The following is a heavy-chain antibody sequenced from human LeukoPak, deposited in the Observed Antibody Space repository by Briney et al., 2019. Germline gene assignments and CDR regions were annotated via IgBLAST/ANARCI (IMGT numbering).Heavy chain of an antibody. D-gene: IGHD2-21*02. V-gene: IGHV4-61*08. CDR1: GGSISSGGYS. CDR3: ARSPREVTVLDS. Sequence: TSGTLSLTCAVSGGSISSGGYSWSWIRQPPGKGLECIGFMYDSGRTKCNTSLKSRVTISVDTSKNQFSLKLNSVTAADTAVYYCARSPREVTVLDSWGQGILVTVSS. CDR2: MYDSGRT. J-gene: IGHJ5*01.